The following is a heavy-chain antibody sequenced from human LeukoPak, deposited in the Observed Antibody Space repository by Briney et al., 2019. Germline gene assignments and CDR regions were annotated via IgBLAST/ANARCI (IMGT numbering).Heavy chain of an antibody. CDR3: ASPTEVATEAYFDY. V-gene: IGHV3-30*04. Sequence: GGSLRLSCAASGFTFSSYAMHWVRQAPGKGLEWVAVISYDGSNKYYADSVKGRFTISRDNSKNTLYLQMNSLRAEDTAVYYCASPTEVATEAYFDYWGQGTLVTVSS. J-gene: IGHJ4*02. CDR2: ISYDGSNK. CDR1: GFTFSSYA. D-gene: IGHD5-12*01.